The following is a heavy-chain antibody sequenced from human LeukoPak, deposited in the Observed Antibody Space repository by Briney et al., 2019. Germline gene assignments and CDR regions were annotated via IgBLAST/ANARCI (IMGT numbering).Heavy chain of an antibody. CDR2: INPNSGGT. CDR1: GYTFTGYY. Sequence: GASVKVSCKASGYTFTGYYMHWVRQAPGQGLEWMGWINPNSGGTSYAQKFQGRVTMTRDTSTSTVYMELSSLRSEDTAVYYCARVPLTYYYDSSGYLHFDYWGQGTLVTVSS. V-gene: IGHV1-2*02. D-gene: IGHD3-22*01. CDR3: ARVPLTYYYDSSGYLHFDY. J-gene: IGHJ4*02.